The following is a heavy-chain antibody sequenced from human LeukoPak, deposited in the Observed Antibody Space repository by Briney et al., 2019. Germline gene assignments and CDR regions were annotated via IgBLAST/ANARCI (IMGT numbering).Heavy chain of an antibody. Sequence: SETLSLTCTVSGGSISSSSYYWGWIRQPPGKELEWIGSIYYSGSTYYNPSLKSRVTISVDTSKNQFSLKLSSVTAADTAVYYCARIAGFWSGYHDYWGQGTLVTVSS. CDR2: IYYSGST. D-gene: IGHD3-3*01. J-gene: IGHJ4*02. CDR1: GGSISSSSYY. V-gene: IGHV4-39*07. CDR3: ARIAGFWSGYHDY.